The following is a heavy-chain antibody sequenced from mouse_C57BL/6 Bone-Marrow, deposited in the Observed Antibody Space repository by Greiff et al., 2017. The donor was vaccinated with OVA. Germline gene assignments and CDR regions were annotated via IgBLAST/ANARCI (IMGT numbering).Heavy chain of an antibody. J-gene: IGHJ2*01. CDR1: GYTFTSYT. V-gene: IGHV1-4*01. CDR3: ARGYYYGSSFYYFDY. CDR2: INPSSGYT. Sequence: VQLVESGAELARPGASVKMSCKASGYTFTSYTMHWVKQRPGQGLEWIGYINPSSGYTKYNQKFKDKATLTADKSSSTAYMQLSSLTSEDSAVYYCARGYYYGSSFYYFDYWGQGTTLTVSS. D-gene: IGHD1-1*01.